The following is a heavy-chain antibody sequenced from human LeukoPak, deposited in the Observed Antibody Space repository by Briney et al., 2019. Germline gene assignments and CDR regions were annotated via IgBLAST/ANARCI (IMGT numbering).Heavy chain of an antibody. Sequence: PETLSLTCTVSGGSISSYYWSWIRQPPGKGLEWIGYIYYSGSTNYNPSLKSRVTISVDTSKNQFSLKLSSVTAADTAVYYCARHRIQTFFDYWGQGTLVTVSS. D-gene: IGHD5-18*01. CDR1: GGSISSYY. CDR2: IYYSGST. CDR3: ARHRIQTFFDY. V-gene: IGHV4-59*08. J-gene: IGHJ4*02.